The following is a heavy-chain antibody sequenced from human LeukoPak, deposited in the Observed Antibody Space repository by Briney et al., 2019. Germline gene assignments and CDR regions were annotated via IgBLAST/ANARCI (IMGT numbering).Heavy chain of an antibody. CDR3: VRGDGDLFDY. CDR1: GFTFSSYA. Sequence: GGSLRLSCAASGFTFSSYAMSWVRQAPGKGLEWVSFISKTTTNIYYGDSVRGRFTISRDNAKNSIHLQMSSLRAEDSAVYYCVRGDGDLFDYWGQGTLVSVSS. D-gene: IGHD4-17*01. V-gene: IGHV3-21*06. CDR2: ISKTTTNI. J-gene: IGHJ4*02.